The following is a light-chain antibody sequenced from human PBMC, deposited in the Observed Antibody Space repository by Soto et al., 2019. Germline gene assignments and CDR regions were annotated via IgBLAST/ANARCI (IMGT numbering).Light chain of an antibody. CDR3: QTWGSGIVV. V-gene: IGLV4-69*01. CDR2: LNSDGSH. CDR1: RGHSNYA. Sequence: QSVLTQSPSASASQGASVKLTCTLSRGHSNYAIAWHQQQSEKGPRYLMKLNSDGSHSKGDGIPDRFSGSSSGAERYLTISSLQSEDEADYYCQTWGSGIVVFGGGTKVTVL. J-gene: IGLJ2*01.